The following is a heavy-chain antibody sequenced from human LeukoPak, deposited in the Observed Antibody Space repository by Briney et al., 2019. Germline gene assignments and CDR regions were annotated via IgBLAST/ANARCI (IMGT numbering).Heavy chain of an antibody. CDR3: AKSHHVTAIDY. J-gene: IGHJ4*02. V-gene: IGHV3-23*01. CDR2: ISGSGGST. CDR1: GFTFSHYG. D-gene: IGHD2-21*02. Sequence: GGSLRLSCAASGFTFSHYGMTWVRQAPGKGLEWVSAISGSGGSTYYAGSVKGRFTISRDNSKNTLYLQMNSLRADDTAVYFCAKSHHVTAIDYWGQGTLVTVSS.